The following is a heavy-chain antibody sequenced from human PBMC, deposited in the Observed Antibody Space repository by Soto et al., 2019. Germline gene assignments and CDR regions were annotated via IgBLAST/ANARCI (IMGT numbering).Heavy chain of an antibody. CDR3: ARLTTELNGSVGEYYFEL. CDR1: GFSLSKSC. Sequence: EVQLVESGGGLVQPGGSLRLSCIMSGFSLSKSCMSWVRQAPGKGLECVANIYLDRCETFHADSVKGRITISSDNAKNSVFLQLNSLRVEDTAVYYCARLTTELNGSVGEYYFELWGQGALVTVSS. V-gene: IGHV3-7*01. D-gene: IGHD2-8*01. J-gene: IGHJ4*02. CDR2: IYLDRCET.